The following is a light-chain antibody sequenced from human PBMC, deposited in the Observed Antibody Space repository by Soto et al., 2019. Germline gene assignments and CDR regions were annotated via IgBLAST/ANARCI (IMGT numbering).Light chain of an antibody. CDR3: CSYVGGSRPLWV. CDR2: DVN. J-gene: IGLJ3*02. Sequence: QSVLTQPASVSGSPGQSVTISCTGTSNDVGGYNHVSWFQQHPGKAPKLLISDVNKRPSGVSYRFSGSKSANTAALTISGLQEEDDEDDYYCSYVGGSRPLWVFGGGTKLTVL. CDR1: SNDVGGYNH. V-gene: IGLV2-23*02.